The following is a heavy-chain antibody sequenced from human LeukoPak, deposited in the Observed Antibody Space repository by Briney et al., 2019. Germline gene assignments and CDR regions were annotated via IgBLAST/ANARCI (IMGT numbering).Heavy chain of an antibody. CDR3: ARRTPSSGDFWSGYYSSYFDY. CDR1: GGSFSGYY. J-gene: IGHJ4*02. CDR2: INHSGST. V-gene: IGHV4-34*01. D-gene: IGHD3-3*01. Sequence: SETLSLTCAVYGGSFSGYYWSWIRQPPGKGLEWIGEINHSGSTNYNPSLKSRVTISVDTSKNQFSLKLSSVPAADTAGYYCARRTPSSGDFWSGYYSSYFDYWGQGTLVTVSS.